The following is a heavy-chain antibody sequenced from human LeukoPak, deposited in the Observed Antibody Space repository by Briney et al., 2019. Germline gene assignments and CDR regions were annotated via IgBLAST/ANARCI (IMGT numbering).Heavy chain of an antibody. Sequence: ASVKVSCTASGCTFTSYAMNWVRQAPGQGLEWMGWINTNTGNPTYAQGFTGRFVFSLDTSVSTAYLQISSLKAEDTAVYYCARDRIAARPAWFDPWGQGTLVTVSS. CDR2: INTNTGNP. J-gene: IGHJ5*02. CDR3: ARDRIAARPAWFDP. D-gene: IGHD6-6*01. CDR1: GCTFTSYA. V-gene: IGHV7-4-1*02.